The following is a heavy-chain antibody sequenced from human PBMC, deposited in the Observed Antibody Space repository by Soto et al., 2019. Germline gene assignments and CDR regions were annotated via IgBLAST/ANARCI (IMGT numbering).Heavy chain of an antibody. CDR2: IIPIFGTA. V-gene: IGHV1-69*06. J-gene: IGHJ4*02. CDR3: ERGGMEWLPFDY. CDR1: GGTFSSYA. D-gene: IGHD3-3*01. Sequence: QVQLVQSGAEVKKPGSSVKVSCKASGGTFSSYAISWVRQAPGQGLEWMGGIIPIFGTANYAQKFQGRVTITADKYTRKAYMELSSLRSEDPAVYYGERGGMEWLPFDYWGQGTLVTVSS.